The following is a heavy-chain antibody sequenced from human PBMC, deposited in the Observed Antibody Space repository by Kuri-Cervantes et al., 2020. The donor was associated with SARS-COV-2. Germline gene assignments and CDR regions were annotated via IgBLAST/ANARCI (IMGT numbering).Heavy chain of an antibody. D-gene: IGHD1-26*01. J-gene: IGHJ5*02. CDR3: ARRGWGDWFDP. V-gene: IGHV4-34*01. CDR2: INHSGST. Sequence: SETLSLTCAVYGGSFSGYYWSWIRQPPGKGLEWIGEINHSGSTNYNPSLKSRVTISVDTSKNQFSLKLSSVTAADTAVYYCARRGWGDWFDPWGQGTLVTVSS. CDR1: GGSFSGYY.